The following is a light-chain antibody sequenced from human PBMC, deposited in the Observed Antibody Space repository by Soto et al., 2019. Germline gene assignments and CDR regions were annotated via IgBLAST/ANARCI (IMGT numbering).Light chain of an antibody. V-gene: IGKV3-15*01. J-gene: IGKJ4*01. Sequence: EIVLTQSPGTLSLSPGERVTFSCRASQSVSTRLAWYQHKPGQAPRLLISGASTGATGIPPRFSGSGSGTDFTLTVNSLQSEDIAVYYCQQYHNWPVTFGGGTKVDIK. CDR1: QSVSTR. CDR2: GAS. CDR3: QQYHNWPVT.